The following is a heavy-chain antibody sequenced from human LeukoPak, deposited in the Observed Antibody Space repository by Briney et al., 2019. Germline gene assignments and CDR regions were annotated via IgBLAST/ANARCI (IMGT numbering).Heavy chain of an antibody. D-gene: IGHD2-8*01. Sequence: ASVKVSCKASGYTFTGYYMHWVRQAPGQGLEWMGWINPNSGGTNYAQKFQGRVTMIRDTPISTAYMELSRLRSDDTAVYYCARDVTNGSIDYWGQGTLVTVSS. J-gene: IGHJ4*02. V-gene: IGHV1-2*02. CDR2: INPNSGGT. CDR3: ARDVTNGSIDY. CDR1: GYTFTGYY.